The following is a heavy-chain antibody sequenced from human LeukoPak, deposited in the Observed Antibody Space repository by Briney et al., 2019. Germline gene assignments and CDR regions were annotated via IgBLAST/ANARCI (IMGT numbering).Heavy chain of an antibody. CDR1: GFTFNTYS. CDR3: AKKMSITAASQVDY. Sequence: PGGSLRLSCTASGFTFNTYSMNWVRQAPGKELEWVSYISSSSSTIYYADSVKGRFTISRDNAKNSLYLQMNSLRAEDTAVYYCAKKMSITAASQVDYWGQGTLVTVSS. V-gene: IGHV3-48*01. J-gene: IGHJ4*02. CDR2: ISSSSSTI. D-gene: IGHD1-20*01.